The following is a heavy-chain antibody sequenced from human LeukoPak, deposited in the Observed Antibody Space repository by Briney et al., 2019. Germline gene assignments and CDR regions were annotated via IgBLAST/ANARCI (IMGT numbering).Heavy chain of an antibody. Sequence: SETLSLTCTVSGYSISSGYYWGWIRQPPGQGLEWIGTIYHSGSTYYSPSIKSRVTISVDTSKNQCSLKLSSVTAADTAVYYCAKMFNADVYFEYWGKGILVTVSS. CDR3: AKMFNADVYFEY. V-gene: IGHV4-38-2*02. J-gene: IGHJ4*02. CDR1: GYSISSGYY. D-gene: IGHD2-2*01. CDR2: IYHSGST.